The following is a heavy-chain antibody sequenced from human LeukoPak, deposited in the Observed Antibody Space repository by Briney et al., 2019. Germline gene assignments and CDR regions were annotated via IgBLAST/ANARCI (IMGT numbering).Heavy chain of an antibody. CDR2: IPCDGSNK. J-gene: IGHJ4*02. CDR3: ATTLNIATAGYF. D-gene: IGHD6-13*01. V-gene: IGHV3-30*02. CDR1: AFTFSNYG. Sequence: PGGSLRLSCAASAFTFSNYGMHWVHQAPGKGLEWVAFIPCDGSNKKYADSVKGRFTISRDNSKNTLYLQMNSLRAEDTATYYCATTLNIATAGYFWGQGTLVTVSS.